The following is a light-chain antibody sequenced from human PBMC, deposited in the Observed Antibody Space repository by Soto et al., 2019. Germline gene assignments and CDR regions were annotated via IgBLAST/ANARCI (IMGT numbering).Light chain of an antibody. CDR3: RSYTRRSILGV. CDR2: DVR. Sequence: QSVLTQPASVSGSTGQSITISCTGTSSDVVSYNYVSWYQKHPGQAPKLIIYDVRNRPSGVSNRFSGSKSGNTASLTISGLQAEDEADYYCRSYTRRSILGVFGGGTKVTVL. V-gene: IGLV2-14*01. CDR1: SSDVVSYNY. J-gene: IGLJ3*02.